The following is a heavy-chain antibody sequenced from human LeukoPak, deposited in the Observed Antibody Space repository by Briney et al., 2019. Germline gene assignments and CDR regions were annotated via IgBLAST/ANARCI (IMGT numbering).Heavy chain of an antibody. CDR1: GFTFSSYE. CDR3: ARGRSYGGCIDV. D-gene: IGHD3-10*01. CDR2: ISSSGSTI. Sequence: GGSLRLSCAASGFTFSSYEMNWVRQAPGKGLEWVSYISSSGSTIYYADSVKGRFTISRDNAKNSLYLQMNSLRAEDTAVYYCARGRSYGGCIDVWGQGTTVTVSS. J-gene: IGHJ6*02. V-gene: IGHV3-48*03.